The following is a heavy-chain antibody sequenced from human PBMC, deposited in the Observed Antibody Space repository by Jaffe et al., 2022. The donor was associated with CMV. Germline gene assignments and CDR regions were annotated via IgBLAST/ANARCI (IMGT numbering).Heavy chain of an antibody. J-gene: IGHJ3*02. CDR3: AASSGWYDDAFDI. V-gene: IGHV1-46*01. CDR1: GYTFTSYY. D-gene: IGHD6-19*01. Sequence: QVQLVQSGAEVKKPGASVKVSCKASGYTFTSYYMHWVRQAPGQGLEWMGIINPSGGSTSYAQKFQGRVTMTRDTSTSTVYMELSSLRSEDTAVYYCAASSGWYDDAFDIWGQGTMVTVSS. CDR2: INPSGGST.